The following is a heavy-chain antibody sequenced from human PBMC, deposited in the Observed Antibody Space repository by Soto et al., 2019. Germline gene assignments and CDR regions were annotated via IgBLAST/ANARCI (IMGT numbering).Heavy chain of an antibody. CDR3: ARGLRQLENNKFDY. D-gene: IGHD6-13*01. CDR2: IYYSGST. Sequence: PSETLSLTCTVSGGSISSGDYYWSWIRQPPGKGLEWIGYIYYSGSTYYNPSLKSRVTISVDTSKNQFSLKLSSVTAADTAVYYCARGLRQLENNKFDYWGQGTLVTVSS. CDR1: GGSISSGDYY. J-gene: IGHJ4*02. V-gene: IGHV4-30-4*01.